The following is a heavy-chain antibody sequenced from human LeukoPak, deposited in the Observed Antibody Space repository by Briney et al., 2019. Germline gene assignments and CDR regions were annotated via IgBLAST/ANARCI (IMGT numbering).Heavy chain of an antibody. Sequence: PSQTLSLTCTVSGGSIGSGSYYWSWIRQPAGKGLEWIGRIYTSGSTNYNPSLKSRVTISVDTSKNQFSLKLSSVTAADTAVYYCARADRGVIYYYGMDVWGQGTTVTVSS. J-gene: IGHJ6*02. V-gene: IGHV4-61*02. CDR3: ARADRGVIYYYGMDV. D-gene: IGHD3-10*01. CDR1: GGSIGSGSYY. CDR2: IYTSGST.